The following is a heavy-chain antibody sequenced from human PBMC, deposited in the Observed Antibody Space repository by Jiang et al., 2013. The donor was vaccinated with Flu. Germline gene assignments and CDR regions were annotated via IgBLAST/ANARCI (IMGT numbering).Heavy chain of an antibody. CDR1: GFTFSSYA. J-gene: IGHJ3*02. CDR2: ISGSGGST. D-gene: IGHD3-22*01. V-gene: IGHV3-23*01. Sequence: VQLLESGGGLVQPGGSLRLSCAASGFTFSSYAMSWVRQAPGKGLEWVSAISGSGGSTYYADSVKGRFTISRDNSKNALYLQMNSLRAEDTAVYYSIVVGPGVLAFDIWGQGTMVTVSS. CDR3: IVVGPGVLAFDI.